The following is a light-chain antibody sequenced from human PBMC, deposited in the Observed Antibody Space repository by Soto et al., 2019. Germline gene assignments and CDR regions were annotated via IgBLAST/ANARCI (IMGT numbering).Light chain of an antibody. J-gene: IGLJ2*01. CDR3: SSSTRSNTLV. Sequence: QSALTQPASVSGSPGQSITISCTGTNNDVGGYHYVSWYQHHPGKAPKLLIYEVTHRPSGVSNRFSGSKSDYTASLTISGLQADDEADYYCSSSTRSNTLVFGGGTQLTVL. V-gene: IGLV2-14*01. CDR1: NNDVGGYHY. CDR2: EVT.